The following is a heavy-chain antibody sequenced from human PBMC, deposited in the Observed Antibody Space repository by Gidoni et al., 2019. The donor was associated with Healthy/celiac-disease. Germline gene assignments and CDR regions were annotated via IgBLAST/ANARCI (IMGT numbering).Heavy chain of an antibody. Sequence: QVQLVQSGAEVKKPGASVKVSCKASGYTFTSYYMHWVRQAPGQGLELMGIIKPSGGSTSYAQKFQGRVTMTRDTSTSTVYMELSSLRSEDTAVYYCARGGGGLVDVGYWGQGTLVTVSS. CDR2: IKPSGGST. CDR1: GYTFTSYY. CDR3: ARGGGGLVDVGY. V-gene: IGHV1-46*01. J-gene: IGHJ4*02. D-gene: IGHD6-19*01.